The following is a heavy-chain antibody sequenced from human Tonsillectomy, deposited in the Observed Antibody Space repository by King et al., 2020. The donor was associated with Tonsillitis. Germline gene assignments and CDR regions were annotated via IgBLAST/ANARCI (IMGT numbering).Heavy chain of an antibody. V-gene: IGHV4-59*11. J-gene: IGHJ3*02. CDR2: IHYGGST. Sequence: QLQESGPGLVKPSETLSLTCTVSGGSLSSHYWTWIRQPTGKGLEWIGYIHYGGSTNYNPSLKSRVTMSIDTSKNHFSLRLNYVTAADMAVYYCARGGATQGCAAFAMWGQGTLVTVSS. D-gene: IGHD1-26*01. CDR1: GGSLSSHY. CDR3: ARGGATQGCAAFAM.